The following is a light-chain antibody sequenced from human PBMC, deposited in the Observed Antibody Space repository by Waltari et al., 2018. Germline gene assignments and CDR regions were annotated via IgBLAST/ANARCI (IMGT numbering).Light chain of an antibody. Sequence: QSALTQPRSVSGSPGQSVTISCTGTRSDVGGYDFVSWYQQYPDKAPKLMIYDVIKRPSGVADRFSGSKSGNTASLTISGLQAEDESDYYCCSYAGSYSWVFGGGTKLTVL. CDR3: CSYAGSYSWV. CDR1: RSDVGGYDF. CDR2: DVI. V-gene: IGLV2-11*01. J-gene: IGLJ3*02.